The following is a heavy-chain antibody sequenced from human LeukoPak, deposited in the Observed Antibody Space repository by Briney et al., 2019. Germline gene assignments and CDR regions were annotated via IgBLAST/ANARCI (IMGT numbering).Heavy chain of an antibody. CDR2: ISWNSGSI. D-gene: IGHD3-10*01. CDR3: AKDIRSGSYYRAFDY. J-gene: IGHJ4*02. CDR1: GFTFSSYA. Sequence: GGSLRLSCVASGFTFSSYAMHWVRQAPGKGLEWVSGISWNSGSIGYADSVKGRFTISRDNAKNSLYLQMNSLRAEDTALYYCAKDIRSGSYYRAFDYWGQGTLVTVSS. V-gene: IGHV3-9*01.